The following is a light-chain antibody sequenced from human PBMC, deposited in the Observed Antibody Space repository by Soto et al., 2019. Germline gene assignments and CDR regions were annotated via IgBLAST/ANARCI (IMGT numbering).Light chain of an antibody. CDR2: DAS. CDR3: QQRSNWPA. CDR1: QSVSSN. J-gene: IGKJ1*01. V-gene: IGKV3-11*01. Sequence: EIVMTQSPATLSVSPGERATLSCRASQSVSSNLAWYQQKPCQAPRLLIYDASNRATGIPARFSGSGSGTDFTLTISRLEPEDFAVYYCQQRSNWPAFGQGTKVDIK.